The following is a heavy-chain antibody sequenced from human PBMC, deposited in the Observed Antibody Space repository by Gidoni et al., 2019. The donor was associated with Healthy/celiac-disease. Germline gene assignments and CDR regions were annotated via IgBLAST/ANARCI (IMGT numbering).Heavy chain of an antibody. D-gene: IGHD6-19*01. CDR2: IITSFGTA. Sequence: QVQLVQSGAEVKTPGSSVKVSCKASGGSFSRYAISWVRQAPGQGLEWMGGIITSFGTANYAQKVQGRVTITADKSTSTAYMELSSLRSEDTAVYYCARDYPGGWYSDGMDVWGQGTTVTVSS. V-gene: IGHV1-69*06. CDR1: GGSFSRYA. CDR3: ARDYPGGWYSDGMDV. J-gene: IGHJ6*02.